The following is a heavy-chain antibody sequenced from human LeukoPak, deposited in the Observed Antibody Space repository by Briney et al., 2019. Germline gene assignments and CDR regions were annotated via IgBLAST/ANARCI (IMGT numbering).Heavy chain of an antibody. CDR3: ARGVTARGFYYYMDI. V-gene: IGHV1-2*02. J-gene: IGHJ6*03. Sequence: ASVKVSCKASGGTFNSYGIIWVRQAPGQGLEWMGWINPHSGGTNYAQEFQGRVTMTRDTSISTAYMELSSLRPDDTAVYSCARGVTARGFYYYMDIWGNGTTVTIS. D-gene: IGHD2-21*02. CDR1: GGTFNSYG. CDR2: INPHSGGT.